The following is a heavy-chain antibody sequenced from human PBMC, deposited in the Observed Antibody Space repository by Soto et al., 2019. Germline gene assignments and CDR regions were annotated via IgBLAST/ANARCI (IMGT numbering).Heavy chain of an antibody. D-gene: IGHD2-21*01. CDR1: GGSISSVNW. Sequence: QVQLQESGPGLVKPSGTLSHICAVSGGSISSVNWWSWLRQSPGKGLEWIGEIYHSGSTNYNPSLKSRVTISVDKSKNHFSLKLSSVTAADTAMYYCARDGPRHIVGHWGQGTLVTVSS. CDR3: ARDGPRHIVGH. CDR2: IYHSGST. J-gene: IGHJ1*01. V-gene: IGHV4-4*02.